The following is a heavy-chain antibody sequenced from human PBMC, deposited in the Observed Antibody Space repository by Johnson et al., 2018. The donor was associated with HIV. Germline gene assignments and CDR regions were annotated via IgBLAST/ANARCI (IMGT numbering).Heavy chain of an antibody. D-gene: IGHD6-13*01. CDR2: IGYDGSDK. CDR1: GFTFSSYG. J-gene: IGHJ3*02. CDR3: ARDLAYHSRWTGAFDI. Sequence: QVQLVESGGGVVRPGGSLRLSCAASGFTFSSYGMYWVRQAPGTGLAWVAVIGYDGSDKYYADSVKGRVTISRDNPKNTVYLHMNNLRAEDTAVYYCARDLAYHSRWTGAFDIWGQGTMVTVSS. V-gene: IGHV3-30*03.